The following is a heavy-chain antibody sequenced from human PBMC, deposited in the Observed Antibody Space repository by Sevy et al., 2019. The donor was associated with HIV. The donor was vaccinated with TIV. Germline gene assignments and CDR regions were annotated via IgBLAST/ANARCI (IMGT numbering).Heavy chain of an antibody. V-gene: IGHV4-39*01. CDR1: GGSISSNSYY. CDR3: ARLNYGDYSNYFDP. D-gene: IGHD4-17*01. J-gene: IGHJ5*02. CDR2: IYYSGTT. Sequence: SETLSLTCTVSGGSISSNSYYWVWIRQPSGKRQEWIGSIYYSGTTYYNPSLKSRVTISIDTSKTQFSLKLSSVTAADTAIFYCARLNYGDYSNYFDPWGQGSLVTVSS.